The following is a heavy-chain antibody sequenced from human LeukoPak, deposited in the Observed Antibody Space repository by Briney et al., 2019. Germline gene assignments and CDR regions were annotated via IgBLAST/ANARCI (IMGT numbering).Heavy chain of an antibody. CDR3: ARGLGYCSSTTCYPWFGR. D-gene: IGHD2-2*01. V-gene: IGHV4-61*08. Sequence: SETLSLTCTVSGGSISSGGYYWSWIRQHPGKGLEWIGYIYYSGNTNYNPSLKSRVTMSVDTCKNQFSLKLSSVTAADTAVYYCARGLGYCSSTTCYPWFGRWGQGTLVTVSS. CDR2: IYYSGNT. J-gene: IGHJ5*02. CDR1: GGSISSGGYY.